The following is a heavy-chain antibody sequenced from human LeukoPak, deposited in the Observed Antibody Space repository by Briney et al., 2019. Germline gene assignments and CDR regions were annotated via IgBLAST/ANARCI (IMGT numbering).Heavy chain of an antibody. CDR2: ISYDGSNK. D-gene: IGHD3-22*01. CDR1: GFTFSSYG. V-gene: IGHV3-30*18. CDR3: AKGSRSSGHYSDY. Sequence: HSGGSLRLSCAASGFTFSSYGMHWVRQAPGKGLEWVAVISYDGSNKYYADSVKGRFTISRDNSNNTLYLQMNSLRAEDTAVYYCAKGSRSSGHYSDYWGQGTLVTVSS. J-gene: IGHJ4*02.